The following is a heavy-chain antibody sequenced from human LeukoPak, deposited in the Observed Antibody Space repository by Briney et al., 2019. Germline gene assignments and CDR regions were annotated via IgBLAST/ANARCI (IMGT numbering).Heavy chain of an antibody. Sequence: PSETLSLTCTVSGGSISSYYWSWIRQPAGKGLEWIGRIYTSGSTNYNPSLKSRVTMSVDTSKNQFSLKLSSVTAADTAVYYCARDNPAVGPSSNDAFDIWGQGTMVTVSS. V-gene: IGHV4-4*07. CDR1: GGSISSYY. CDR2: IYTSGST. D-gene: IGHD1-26*01. CDR3: ARDNPAVGPSSNDAFDI. J-gene: IGHJ3*02.